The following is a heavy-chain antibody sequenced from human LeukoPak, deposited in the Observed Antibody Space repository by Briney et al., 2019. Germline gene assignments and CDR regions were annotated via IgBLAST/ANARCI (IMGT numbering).Heavy chain of an antibody. V-gene: IGHV3-30*03. CDR3: ARGAHKRDDYGGFFDY. CDR1: GFTFSSYG. J-gene: IGHJ4*02. Sequence: GGSLRLSCAASGFTFSSYGMHWVRPAPGKGLEGVAVISYDGSYKYYSDSVKGRFTITRDNSKNTLYLQMNSLRTENTAVYYCARGAHKRDDYGGFFDYWGQGTLVIVSS. CDR2: ISYDGSYK. D-gene: IGHD4-23*01.